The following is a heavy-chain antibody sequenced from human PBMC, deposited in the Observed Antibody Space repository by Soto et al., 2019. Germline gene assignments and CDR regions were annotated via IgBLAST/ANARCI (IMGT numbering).Heavy chain of an antibody. Sequence: EVQLVESGGGLVQPGGSLRLSCSASGFTFSSYAMHWVRQAPGKGLEYVSAISSNGGSTYYADSVKGRFTISRDNSKNTLYLQMSSLRAEDTAVYYCVSDIVVVVAAPTTDYWGQGTLVTVSS. CDR2: ISSNGGST. J-gene: IGHJ4*02. V-gene: IGHV3-64D*06. CDR3: VSDIVVVVAAPTTDY. CDR1: GFTFSSYA. D-gene: IGHD2-15*01.